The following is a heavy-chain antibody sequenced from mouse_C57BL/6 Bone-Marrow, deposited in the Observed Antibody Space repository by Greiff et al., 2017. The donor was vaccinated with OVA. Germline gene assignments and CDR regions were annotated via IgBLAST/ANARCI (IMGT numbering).Heavy chain of an antibody. J-gene: IGHJ1*03. Sequence: VQLKESGGDLVKPGGSLKLSCAASGFTFSSYGMSWVRQTPDKRLEWVATISSGGSYTYYPDSVKGRFTISRDNAKNTLYLQMSSLKSEDTAMYYCARGGNYDYWYFDVWGTGTTVTVSS. CDR1: GFTFSSYG. D-gene: IGHD2-1*01. CDR3: ARGGNYDYWYFDV. CDR2: ISSGGSYT. V-gene: IGHV5-6*01.